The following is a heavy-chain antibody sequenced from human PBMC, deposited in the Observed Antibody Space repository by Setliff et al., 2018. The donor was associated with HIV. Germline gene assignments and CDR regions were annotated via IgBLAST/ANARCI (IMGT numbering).Heavy chain of an antibody. Sequence: SETLSLTCTVSGGFISSSSYYWAWIRQPPGKGLEWIGYIYTSGSTNYTPSLKSRVSISVDTSKNQCSLKLSSVTAADTAMYFCAAGSPCPFGFDIWGHGAMVTVSS. CDR2: IYTSGST. V-gene: IGHV4-61*05. CDR3: AAGSPCPFGFDI. J-gene: IGHJ3*02. D-gene: IGHD3-10*01. CDR1: GGFISSSSYY.